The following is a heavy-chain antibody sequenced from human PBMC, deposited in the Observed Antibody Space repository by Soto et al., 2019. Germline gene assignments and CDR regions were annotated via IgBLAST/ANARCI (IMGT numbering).Heavy chain of an antibody. CDR3: ARVAVTTSDYYYYYMDV. CDR2: MNPNSGNT. Sequence: ASVKVSCKASGYTFTSYDINWVRQATGQGLEWMGWMNPNSGNTGYAQKFQGRVTMTRNTSISTAYMELSSLRSEDTTVYYCARVAVTTSDYYYYYMDVWRKGTTVTVSS. J-gene: IGHJ6*03. V-gene: IGHV1-8*01. CDR1: GYTFTSYD. D-gene: IGHD4-17*01.